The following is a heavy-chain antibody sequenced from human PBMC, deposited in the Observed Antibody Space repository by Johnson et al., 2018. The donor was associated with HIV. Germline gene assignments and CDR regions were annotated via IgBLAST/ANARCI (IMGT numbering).Heavy chain of an antibody. CDR3: ARITTPSYSGSYYGAFDI. J-gene: IGHJ3*02. Sequence: VQLVESGGGVVRPGGSLRLSCAASGFTFDDYGMSWVRQAPGKGLEWVSGINWNGGSTGYADSVKGRFTISRDNAKNSLYLQMNSLRAEDTALYYCARITTPSYSGSYYGAFDIWGQGTMVTVSS. CDR1: GFTFDDYG. D-gene: IGHD1-26*01. V-gene: IGHV3-20*04. CDR2: INWNGGST.